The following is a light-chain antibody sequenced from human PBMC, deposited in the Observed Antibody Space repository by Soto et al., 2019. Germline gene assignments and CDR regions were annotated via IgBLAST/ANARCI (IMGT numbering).Light chain of an antibody. CDR1: RGVANS. CDR3: QHLHTYPYT. Sequence: IQLTQSPSSLSASVGDRVTITCRASRGVANSLAWYQQKPGKAPKLLIYAASTLQSGVPSRFSGSGSGTEFTLTITSLQAEDFATYYCQHLHTYPYTFGQGTKLEIE. CDR2: AAS. J-gene: IGKJ2*01. V-gene: IGKV1-9*01.